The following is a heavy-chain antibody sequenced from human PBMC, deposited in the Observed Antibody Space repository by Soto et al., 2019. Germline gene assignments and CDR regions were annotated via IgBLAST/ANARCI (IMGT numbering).Heavy chain of an antibody. J-gene: IGHJ4*02. V-gene: IGHV3-23*01. Sequence: GGSLRLSCVASGFSFDKYAMAWVRQAPGKGLEWVSHVAAGGGHTYYAESVKGRFTISRDNSKNTLFLQINTLRADDTAIYFCARRTSFLGAFDYWGQGVLVTSPQ. CDR1: GFSFDKYA. CDR3: ARRTSFLGAFDY. D-gene: IGHD3-16*02. CDR2: VAAGGGHT.